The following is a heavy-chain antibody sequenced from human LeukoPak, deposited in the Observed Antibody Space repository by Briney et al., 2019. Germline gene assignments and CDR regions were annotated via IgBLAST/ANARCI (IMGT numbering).Heavy chain of an antibody. CDR3: ARGRGVQLWLFYVFDY. D-gene: IGHD5-18*01. CDR1: GFTVSSNY. J-gene: IGHJ4*02. Sequence: PGGSLRLSCAASGFTVSSNYMSWVRQAPGKGLEWVSVIYSGGSTYYADSVKGRFTISRDNSKNTLYLQMNSLRAEDTAVYYCARGRGVQLWLFYVFDYWGQGTLVTVSS. V-gene: IGHV3-66*01. CDR2: IYSGGST.